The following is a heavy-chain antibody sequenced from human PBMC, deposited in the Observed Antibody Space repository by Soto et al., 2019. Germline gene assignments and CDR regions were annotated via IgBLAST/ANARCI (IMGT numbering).Heavy chain of an antibody. CDR2: ISGSGGST. CDR1: GFTFSSYA. Sequence: VQLLESGGGLVQPGGSLRLSCAASGFTFSSYAMSWVRQAPGKGLEWVSAISGSGGSTYYADSVKGRFTISRDNSKNTLYLQMNSLRAEDTAVYYCAKDLGTVTTLIPYYFDYWGQGTLVTVSS. J-gene: IGHJ4*02. V-gene: IGHV3-23*01. D-gene: IGHD4-17*01. CDR3: AKDLGTVTTLIPYYFDY.